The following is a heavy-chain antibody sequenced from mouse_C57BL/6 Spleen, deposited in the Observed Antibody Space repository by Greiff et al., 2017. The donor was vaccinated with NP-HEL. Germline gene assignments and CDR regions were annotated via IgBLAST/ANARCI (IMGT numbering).Heavy chain of an antibody. V-gene: IGHV2-3*01. CDR1: GFSLTSYG. D-gene: IGHD1-1*01. Sequence: VKLMESGPGLVAPSQRLSITCTVSGFSLTSYGVSWVRQPPGKGLEWLGVIWGDGSTNYHSALISRLSISKDNSKSQVFLKLNSRQTDDTATYYCAAYYGSFDYWGQGTTLTVSS. CDR3: AAYYGSFDY. CDR2: IWGDGST. J-gene: IGHJ2*01.